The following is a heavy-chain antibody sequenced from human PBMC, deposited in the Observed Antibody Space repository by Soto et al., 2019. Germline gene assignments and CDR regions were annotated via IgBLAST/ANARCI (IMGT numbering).Heavy chain of an antibody. CDR1: GGSISSADYY. J-gene: IGHJ4*01. CDR3: ASIWFGDFDY. Sequence: SLTCTVSGGSISSADYYWSWIRQPPGKGLEWIGYFHSSGATYKDPSLKSRVTISVDTSKNQISLKLDSVTAADTAVYYCASIWFGDFDYWGHGTLVTVSS. V-gene: IGHV4-30-4*01. CDR2: FHSSGAT. D-gene: IGHD3-10*01.